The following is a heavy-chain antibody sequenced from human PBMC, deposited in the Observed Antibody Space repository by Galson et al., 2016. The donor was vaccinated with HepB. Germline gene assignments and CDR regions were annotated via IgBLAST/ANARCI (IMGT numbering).Heavy chain of an antibody. CDR1: GGSVSSATYY. Sequence: TLSLTCTVSGGSVSSATYYWSWIRQPPGKRLEWIGNIYYSGSTNYNPSLKSRVTISVDMSKNQFSLKLNSVTAADSAVYYCAREGWLPRWGQGTLVTVSS. CDR3: AREGWLPR. CDR2: IYYSGST. D-gene: IGHD6-19*01. V-gene: IGHV4-61*01. J-gene: IGHJ4*02.